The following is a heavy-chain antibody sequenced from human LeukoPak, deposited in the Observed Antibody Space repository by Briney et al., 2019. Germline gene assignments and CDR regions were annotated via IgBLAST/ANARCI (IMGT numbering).Heavy chain of an antibody. CDR3: ARSYDSSGYPLFDY. CDR2: IYYSGST. D-gene: IGHD3-22*01. V-gene: IGHV4-39*07. Sequence: SETLSLTCTVSGGSISSSSYYWGWIRQPPGKGLEWIGSIYYSGSTYYNPSLKSRVTISVDTSKNQFSLKLSSVTAADTAVYYCARSYDSSGYPLFDYWGQGTLVTVSS. J-gene: IGHJ4*02. CDR1: GGSISSSSYY.